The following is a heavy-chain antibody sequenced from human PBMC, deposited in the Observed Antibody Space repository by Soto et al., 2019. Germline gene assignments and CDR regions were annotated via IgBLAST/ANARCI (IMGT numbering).Heavy chain of an antibody. V-gene: IGHV3-21*01. Sequence: GGSLSLSCAASGFSLNDYTLNWVRRAPGKGLEWVSSISGSGYISYADSLRGRVTISRDNAKKSLYLQIISLRAEDAAVYYCARDCRGATCFPGMDVWGLGTTVTVSS. CDR2: ISGSGYI. CDR1: GFSLNDYT. CDR3: ARDCRGATCFPGMDV. D-gene: IGHD2-15*01. J-gene: IGHJ6*02.